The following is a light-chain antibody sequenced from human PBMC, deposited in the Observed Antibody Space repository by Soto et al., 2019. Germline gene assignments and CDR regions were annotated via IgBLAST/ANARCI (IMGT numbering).Light chain of an antibody. Sequence: EIRMTQSPSCLSASVGDRATMXCRASQRSGTSLAWYQQRTGKASKLLLSDASNFQSGVPPRFSGSGSGTQVTPTISSLQHEDFATYYCPQLHGYPSTFGQGTRLEI. CDR2: DAS. CDR1: QRSGTS. J-gene: IGKJ5*01. CDR3: PQLHGYPST. V-gene: IGKV1-9*01.